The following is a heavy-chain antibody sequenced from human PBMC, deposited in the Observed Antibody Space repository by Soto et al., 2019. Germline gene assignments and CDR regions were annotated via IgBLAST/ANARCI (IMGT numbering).Heavy chain of an antibody. CDR3: ARSGPGGYIDY. J-gene: IGHJ4*02. CDR2: TYYRSKWYN. V-gene: IGHV6-1*01. CDR1: GDSVSSNSAA. Sequence: PSQALSLPCSISGDSVSSNSAAWKVLRQSPSRGLEWLGRTYYRSKWYNHYAVSLKSRITVNPDTSKNQFSLQLNSVTPEDTAVYYCARSGPGGYIDYWGQGTLVTVSS. D-gene: IGHD3-22*01.